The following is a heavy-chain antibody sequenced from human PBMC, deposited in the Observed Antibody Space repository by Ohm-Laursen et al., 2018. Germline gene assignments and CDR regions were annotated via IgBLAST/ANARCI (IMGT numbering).Heavy chain of an antibody. J-gene: IGHJ4*02. CDR2: ISGSGGII. D-gene: IGHD3-9*01. CDR1: GFTFNSYA. CDR3: AKGMLRYFDF. Sequence: SLRLSCAASGFTFNSYAMTWVRQAPGKGLEWVSGISGSGGIIYYADSAKGRFTISRDNSKNTLYLQINSLRAEDTALYYCAKGMLRYFDFWGQGTLVTVSS. V-gene: IGHV3-23*01.